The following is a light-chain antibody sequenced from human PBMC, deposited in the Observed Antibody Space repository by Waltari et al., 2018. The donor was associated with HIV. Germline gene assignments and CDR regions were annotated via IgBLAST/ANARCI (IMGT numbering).Light chain of an antibody. CDR1: GTINNY. J-gene: IGKJ1*01. CDR2: VAA. Sequence: EIVMTQSPATLSVSPGERATPSCRASGTINNYLVWYQQKHGPAPRLLSHVAATRAAGIPARFSGGESWTEFSHTNNYVQSEDFALYYWQRYNKWPPTFGRGTKGEIK. CDR3: QRYNKWPPT. V-gene: IGKV3-15*01.